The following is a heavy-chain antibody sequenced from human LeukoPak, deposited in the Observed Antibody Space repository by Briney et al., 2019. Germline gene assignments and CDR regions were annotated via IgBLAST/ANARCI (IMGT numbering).Heavy chain of an antibody. D-gene: IGHD3-10*01. CDR3: AKDTLGYYYGSGSYPDY. J-gene: IGHJ4*02. CDR2: ISWNSGSI. Sequence: GGTLRLSCAASGFTFDDYAMHWVRQAPGKGLEWVSGISWNSGSIGYADSVKGRFTISRDNAKNSLYLQMNSLRAEDTALYYCAKDTLGYYYGSGSYPDYWGQGTLVTVSS. CDR1: GFTFDDYA. V-gene: IGHV3-9*01.